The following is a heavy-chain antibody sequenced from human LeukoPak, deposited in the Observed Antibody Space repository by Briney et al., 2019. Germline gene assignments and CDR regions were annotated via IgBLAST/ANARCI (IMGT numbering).Heavy chain of an antibody. D-gene: IGHD3-10*01. CDR3: ARGRKVVTMVRGVINYWFDP. CDR1: GGSFSGYY. CDR2: INHSGST. Sequence: SETLSLTCAVYGGSFSGYYWSWIRQPPGKGLEWIGEINHSGSTNYNPSLKSRVTISVDTSKNQFSLKLSSVTAADTAVYYCARGRKVVTMVRGVINYWFDPWGQGTLVTVSS. J-gene: IGHJ5*02. V-gene: IGHV4-34*01.